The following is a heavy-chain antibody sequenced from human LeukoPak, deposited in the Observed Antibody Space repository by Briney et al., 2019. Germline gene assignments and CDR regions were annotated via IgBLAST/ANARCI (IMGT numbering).Heavy chain of an antibody. J-gene: IGHJ3*02. D-gene: IGHD5-24*01. Sequence: ASVKVSCKASGYTFTGYYMHWVRQVPGQGLEWMGWINSNSGDTNYAQKFQGRVTMTRDTSISTAYMELSSLKSEDTAVYYCARVRDGYNDAYDIWGQGTMVTVSS. V-gene: IGHV1-2*02. CDR1: GYTFTGYY. CDR2: INSNSGDT. CDR3: ARVRDGYNDAYDI.